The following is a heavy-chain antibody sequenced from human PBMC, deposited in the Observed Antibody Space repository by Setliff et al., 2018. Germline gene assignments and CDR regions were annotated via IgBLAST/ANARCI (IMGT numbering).Heavy chain of an antibody. CDR2: INHSGIT. V-gene: IGHV4-34*01. CDR1: GGSLSNYY. Sequence: PSETLSLTCTVYGGSLSNYYWSWVRQPPGQGPEWIVEINHSGITNYNPSLKSRVTISVDTSKKQFSLKLSSVTAADTAVYYCAKFGPLDLTGDWAFDNWGQGTLVTVSS. D-gene: IGHD7-27*01. J-gene: IGHJ4*02. CDR3: AKFGPLDLTGDWAFDN.